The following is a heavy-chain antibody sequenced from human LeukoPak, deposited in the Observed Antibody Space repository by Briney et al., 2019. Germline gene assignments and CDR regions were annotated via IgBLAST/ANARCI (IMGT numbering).Heavy chain of an antibody. CDR2: LYYSGST. V-gene: IGHV4-39*01. CDR3: ARHDCTTTSCLYLYGMDV. D-gene: IGHD2-2*01. CDR1: GGSISSSSHY. Sequence: SETLSLTCTVSGGSISSSSHYWGWIRQPPGKGPEWIGSLYYSGSTYYNPSLKSRVTISVDASKNQFSLKLSSVTATDTAVYYCARHDCTTTSCLYLYGMDVWGQGTTVTVSS. J-gene: IGHJ6*02.